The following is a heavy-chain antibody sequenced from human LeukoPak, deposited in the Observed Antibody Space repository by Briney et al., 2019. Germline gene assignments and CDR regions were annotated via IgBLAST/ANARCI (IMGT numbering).Heavy chain of an antibody. J-gene: IGHJ4*02. CDR1: GGSFSGYY. V-gene: IGHV3-20*04. CDR2: INWSGGST. Sequence: ETLSLTCAVYGGSFSGYYWSWVRQVPGKGLEWVSGINWSGGSTGYADPLRGRFTISRDNAKNSLYLQMDSLRAEDTALYYCARAPITSPFYFDYWGQGTLVTVSS. CDR3: ARAPITSPFYFDY. D-gene: IGHD2-2*01.